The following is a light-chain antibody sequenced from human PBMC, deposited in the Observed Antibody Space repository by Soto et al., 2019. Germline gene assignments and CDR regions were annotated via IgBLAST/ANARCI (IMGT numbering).Light chain of an antibody. Sequence: EIVMTQSPVTLSVSPGERATLSCRASQSVSNNLAWYQQKPGQAPRLLIFSASSRATGSPARFSGSGSGTDFTLTISSLQSEDFAFYFCQQYNNWPRTFGQGTKV. CDR2: SAS. V-gene: IGKV3D-15*01. CDR3: QQYNNWPRT. CDR1: QSVSNN. J-gene: IGKJ1*01.